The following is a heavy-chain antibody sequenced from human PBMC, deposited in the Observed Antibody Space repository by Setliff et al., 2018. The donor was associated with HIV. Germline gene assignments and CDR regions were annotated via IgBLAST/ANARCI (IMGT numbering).Heavy chain of an antibody. CDR2: ISAYNGNT. CDR3: ARDRVRITIFGANDASDI. D-gene: IGHD3-3*01. J-gene: IGHJ3*02. V-gene: IGHV1-18*01. CDR1: GYTFTSYG. Sequence: ASVKVSCKASGYTFTSYGITWVRQAPGQGLEWMGWISAYNGNTNFAQRLQGRVTMTTDTSTSTAYMELSSLRSEDTAVYYCARDRVRITIFGANDASDIWGQGTMVTVSS.